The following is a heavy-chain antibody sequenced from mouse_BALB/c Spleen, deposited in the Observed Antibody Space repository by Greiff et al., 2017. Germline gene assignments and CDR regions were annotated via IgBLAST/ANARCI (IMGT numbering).Heavy chain of an antibody. CDR1: GFTFSSYG. J-gene: IGHJ2*01. V-gene: IGHV5-6*01. CDR3: ARHEYYGSSSDFDY. Sequence: EVHLVESGGDLVKPGGSLKLSCAASGFTFSSYGMSWVRQTPDKRLEWVATISSGGSYTYYPDSVKGRFTISRDNAKNTLYLQMSSLKSEDTAMYYCARHEYYGSSSDFDYWGQGTTLTVSS. CDR2: ISSGGSYT. D-gene: IGHD1-1*01.